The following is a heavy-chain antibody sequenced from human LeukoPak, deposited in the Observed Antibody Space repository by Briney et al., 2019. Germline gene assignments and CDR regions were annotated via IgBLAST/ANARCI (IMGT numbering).Heavy chain of an antibody. V-gene: IGHV3-30-3*01. CDR2: ISYDGSNK. J-gene: IGHJ4*02. D-gene: IGHD3-16*02. Sequence: GGSLRLSCAASGFTFSSYAMHWVRQAPGKGLEWVAVISYDGSNKYYADSVKGRFTISRDNSKNTLYLQMNSLRAEDTAVYYCARDYVWGSYRLQFDYWGQGTLVTASS. CDR1: GFTFSSYA. CDR3: ARDYVWGSYRLQFDY.